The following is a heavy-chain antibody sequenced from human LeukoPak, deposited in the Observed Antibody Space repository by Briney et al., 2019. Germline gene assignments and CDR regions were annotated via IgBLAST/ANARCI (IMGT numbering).Heavy chain of an antibody. J-gene: IGHJ5*02. V-gene: IGHV3-48*01. D-gene: IGHD3-16*01. Sequence: PGGSLRLSCVASGFRFSTYSMNWVRQAPGKGLEWISYIDSRGATTFYAKSVTGRFTISRDNDKNSLYLQMNSLRAEDTAPYYCARNDYTDDDPDLFDPWGQGTLVIVSS. CDR3: ARNDYTDDDPDLFDP. CDR1: GFRFSTYS. CDR2: IDSRGATT.